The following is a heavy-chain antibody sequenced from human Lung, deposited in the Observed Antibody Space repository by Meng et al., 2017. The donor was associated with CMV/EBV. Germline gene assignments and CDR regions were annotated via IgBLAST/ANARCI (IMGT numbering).Heavy chain of an antibody. J-gene: IGHJ4*02. CDR2: IYYSGSA. Sequence: SETLSLXCTVSGGSIRSYYWSWIRQPPGKGLEWIGNIYYSGSANYNPSLKSPVTMSVDTSKNQFFLKLSTVTAADTAVYYCTRETGETFWSGSHDSWGQGKLVTVSS. D-gene: IGHD3-3*01. CDR3: TRETGETFWSGSHDS. V-gene: IGHV4-59*01. CDR1: GGSIRSYY.